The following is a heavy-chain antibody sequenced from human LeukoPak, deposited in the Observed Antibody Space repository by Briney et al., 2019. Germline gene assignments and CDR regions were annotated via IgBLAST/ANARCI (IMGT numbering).Heavy chain of an antibody. Sequence: SETLSFTCTVSGGSIRSHCWSWIRQSPGKGLEWIAYICDSGSTNYNPSLKSRVTISVDMSKNQFSLKVSSVTATDTAVYYCARQSDGRGYYFDYWGRGTLVTVSS. CDR3: ARQSDGRGYYFDY. CDR1: GGSIRSHC. J-gene: IGHJ4*02. D-gene: IGHD3-22*01. V-gene: IGHV4-59*08. CDR2: ICDSGST.